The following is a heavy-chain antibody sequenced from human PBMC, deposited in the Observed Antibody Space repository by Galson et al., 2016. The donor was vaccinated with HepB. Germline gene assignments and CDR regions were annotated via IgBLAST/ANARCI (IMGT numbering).Heavy chain of an antibody. V-gene: IGHV3-30-3*01. CDR3: ARDRLLYCSSTNTNYCDAFDI. CDR1: GFTFSSYA. D-gene: IGHD2-2*01. Sequence: SLRLSCAASGFTFSSYALHWVRQAPGKGLEWVAVISFDGSNKNFADSVKGRFTISRDNSKNTLYLQMNSLRAEDTAVYYCARDRLLYCSSTNTNYCDAFDIWGQGTRVTVSS. J-gene: IGHJ3*02. CDR2: ISFDGSNK.